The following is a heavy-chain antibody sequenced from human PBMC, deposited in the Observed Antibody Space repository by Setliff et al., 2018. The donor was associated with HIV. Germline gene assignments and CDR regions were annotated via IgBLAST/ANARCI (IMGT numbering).Heavy chain of an antibody. CDR1: GFTFSSYS. J-gene: IGHJ4*02. CDR2: INSGSSTI. Sequence: PGGSLRLSCAASGFTFSSYSMNWVRQAPGKGLEWVSYINSGSSTIYYADSVRGRFTVSRDNAKNSLYLQMNSLRAEDTAVYYCARAGYCSSTSCYDYWGQGTLVTVSS. V-gene: IGHV3-48*04. CDR3: ARAGYCSSTSCYDY. D-gene: IGHD2-2*01.